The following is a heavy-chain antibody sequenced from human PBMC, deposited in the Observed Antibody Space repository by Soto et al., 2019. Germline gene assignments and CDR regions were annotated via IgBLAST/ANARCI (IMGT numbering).Heavy chain of an antibody. Sequence: HPGGSLRLSCAASGFTFSSYSMNWVRQAPGKGLEWVSYISSSSSTIYYADSVKGRFTISRDNAKNSLYLQMNSLRAEDTAVYYCASSPPYAPVDYWGQGTLVTVSS. J-gene: IGHJ4*02. V-gene: IGHV3-48*01. CDR2: ISSSSSTI. CDR3: ASSPPYAPVDY. CDR1: GFTFSSYS. D-gene: IGHD4-17*01.